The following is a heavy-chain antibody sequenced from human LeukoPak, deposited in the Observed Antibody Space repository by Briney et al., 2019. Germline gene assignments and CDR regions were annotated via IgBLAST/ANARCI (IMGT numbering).Heavy chain of an antibody. J-gene: IGHJ5*02. Sequence: ASVKVSCKASGYTFTSYGISWVRQATGQGLEWMGWMNPNSGNTGYAQKFQGRVTITRNTSISTAYMELSSLRSEDTAVYYCARGPSVRRGAYNWFDPWGQGTLVTVSS. D-gene: IGHD2-2*01. CDR2: MNPNSGNT. CDR1: GYTFTSYG. CDR3: ARGPSVRRGAYNWFDP. V-gene: IGHV1-8*03.